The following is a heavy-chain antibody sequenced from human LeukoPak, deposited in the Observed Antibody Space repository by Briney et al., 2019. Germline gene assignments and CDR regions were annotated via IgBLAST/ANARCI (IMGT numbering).Heavy chain of an antibody. J-gene: IGHJ4*02. CDR2: IRYDGSNK. D-gene: IGHD3-16*01. CDR3: AKDTLYDEYYFDY. CDR1: GFTFSDYG. V-gene: IGHV3-30*02. Sequence: GGSLRLSCAASGFTFSDYGMHWVRQAPGKGLEWVAFIRYDGSNKYYADSVKGRFTISRDNSKNTLYLQMNSLRAEDTAVYYCAKDTLYDEYYFDYWGQGTLVTVSS.